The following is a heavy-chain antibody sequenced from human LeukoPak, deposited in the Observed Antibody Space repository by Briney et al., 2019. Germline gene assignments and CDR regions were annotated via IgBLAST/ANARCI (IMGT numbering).Heavy chain of an antibody. Sequence: AGGSLRLSCGASGFTFSTYAMTWVRQAPGKGLEWVSTISGVGGSTYCADSVKGRFTVSRDNSKNTLYLHMNSLRPEDTAVYFCASAPSAFSSGWYGDWGQGTLVTVSS. CDR3: ASAPSAFSSGWYGD. J-gene: IGHJ4*02. CDR1: GFTFSTYA. CDR2: ISGVGGST. D-gene: IGHD6-19*01. V-gene: IGHV3-23*01.